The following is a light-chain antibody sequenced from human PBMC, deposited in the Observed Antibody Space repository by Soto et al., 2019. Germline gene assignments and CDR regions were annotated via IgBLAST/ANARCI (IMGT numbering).Light chain of an antibody. Sequence: IQLTQSPSSLSASVGDRVTITCRAGQDIGSALAWYQQRPGKAPKLLLYDASNLEAGDPSRFSGGGSGTDFTLTITSLRPEDFATYYCQQFNGFPLTFGGGTKVQIK. J-gene: IGKJ4*01. CDR3: QQFNGFPLT. CDR2: DAS. V-gene: IGKV1-13*02. CDR1: QDIGSA.